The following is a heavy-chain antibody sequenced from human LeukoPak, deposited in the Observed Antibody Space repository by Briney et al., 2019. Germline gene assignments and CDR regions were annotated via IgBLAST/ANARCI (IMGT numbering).Heavy chain of an antibody. J-gene: IGHJ4*02. D-gene: IGHD3-22*01. CDR2: ISGSSTYI. V-gene: IGHV3-21*01. CDR1: GFTFDDYG. CDR3: ARDADYSDSSAYWFDY. Sequence: PGGSLRLPCATSGFTFDDYGMNWVRQAPGKGLEWVSSISGSSTYIYYADSVKGRFTISRDNAKNSLYLQMSSLRAEDTAVYYCARDADYSDSSAYWFDYWGQGTLITVSS.